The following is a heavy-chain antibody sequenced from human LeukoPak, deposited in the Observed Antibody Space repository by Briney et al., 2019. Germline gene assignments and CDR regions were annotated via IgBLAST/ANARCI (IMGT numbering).Heavy chain of an antibody. Sequence: ASVKVSCKASGYTFTGYYMHWVRQAPGQGLEWMGWINPNSGGTTYAQKFQGRVTMTRDTSISTAYMELSRLRSDDTAVYYCASGAEYCGGDCYDKYYFDYWGQGTLVTVSS. D-gene: IGHD2-21*02. CDR1: GYTFTGYY. CDR3: ASGAEYCGGDCYDKYYFDY. V-gene: IGHV1-2*02. CDR2: INPNSGGT. J-gene: IGHJ4*02.